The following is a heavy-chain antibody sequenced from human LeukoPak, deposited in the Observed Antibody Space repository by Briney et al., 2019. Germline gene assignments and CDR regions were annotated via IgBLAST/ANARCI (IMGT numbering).Heavy chain of an antibody. Sequence: SETLSLTCTVSGGSVSSGSYYWSWIRQPPGKGLEWIGYIYYSGSTNYNPSLKSRVTISVDTSKNQFSLKLSSVTAADTAVYYCARARLLGPSWFDPWGQGTLVTVSS. CDR1: GGSVSSGSYY. CDR3: ARARLLGPSWFDP. J-gene: IGHJ5*02. CDR2: IYYSGST. V-gene: IGHV4-61*01. D-gene: IGHD2-15*01.